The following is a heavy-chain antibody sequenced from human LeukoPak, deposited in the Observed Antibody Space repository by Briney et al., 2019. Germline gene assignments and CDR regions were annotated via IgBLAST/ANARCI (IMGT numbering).Heavy chain of an antibody. CDR1: GGSISSGDYY. CDR2: IYYSGSA. J-gene: IGHJ4*02. Sequence: PSQTLSLTCTVSGGSISSGDYYWSWIRQPPGKGLEWIGYIYYSGSAYYNPSLKSRLTISVDTSKNEFSLKLSSVTAADTAVYYCASTYSSGWFLYYFDYWGQGSLVTVSS. V-gene: IGHV4-61*08. CDR3: ASTYSSGWFLYYFDY. D-gene: IGHD6-19*01.